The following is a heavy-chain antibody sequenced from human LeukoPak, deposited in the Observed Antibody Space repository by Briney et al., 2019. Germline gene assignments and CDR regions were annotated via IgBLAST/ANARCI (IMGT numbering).Heavy chain of an antibody. Sequence: GGSLRLSCAASGFTFSSYSMDWVRQAPGKGLEWVSSISSSSSYIYYADSVKGRFTISRDNAKNSLYLQMNSLRAEDTAVYYCARGSRAARLDGDAFDIWGQGTMVTVSS. J-gene: IGHJ3*02. D-gene: IGHD6-6*01. CDR2: ISSSSSYI. CDR3: ARGSRAARLDGDAFDI. CDR1: GFTFSSYS. V-gene: IGHV3-21*01.